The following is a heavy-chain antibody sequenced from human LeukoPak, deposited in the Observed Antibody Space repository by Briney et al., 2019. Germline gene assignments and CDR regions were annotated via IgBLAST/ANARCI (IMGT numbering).Heavy chain of an antibody. D-gene: IGHD2-15*01. Sequence: SETLSLTCTVSGGSISSSSHYWGWTRQPPGKGLEWIGSIYYSGSTYYNPSLKRRVTISVDTSKNQFSLKLSSVTAADTAVYYCARTMEGYCSGGSCYQYSYYMDVWGKGTTVTVSS. J-gene: IGHJ6*03. CDR2: IYYSGST. V-gene: IGHV4-39*01. CDR3: ARTMEGYCSGGSCYQYSYYMDV. CDR1: GGSISSSSHY.